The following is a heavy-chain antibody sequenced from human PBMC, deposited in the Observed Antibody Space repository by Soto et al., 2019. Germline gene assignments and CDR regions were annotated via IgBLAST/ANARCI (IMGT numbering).Heavy chain of an antibody. D-gene: IGHD3-22*01. CDR1: GYTFTGYY. V-gene: IGHV1-2*04. J-gene: IGHJ4*02. Sequence: ASVKVSCKASGYTFTGYYMHWVRQAPGQGLEWMGWINPNSGGTNYAQKFQGWVTMTRDTSISTAYMELSRLRSGDTAVYYCARGVRRYYDSSGYYFFDYWGQGTRVNVSS. CDR2: INPNSGGT. CDR3: ARGVRRYYDSSGYYFFDY.